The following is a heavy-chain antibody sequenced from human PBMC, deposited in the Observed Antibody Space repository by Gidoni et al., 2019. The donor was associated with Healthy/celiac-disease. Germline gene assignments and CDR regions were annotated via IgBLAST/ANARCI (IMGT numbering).Heavy chain of an antibody. D-gene: IGHD3-22*01. V-gene: IGHV3-23*01. CDR2: ISGSGGST. CDR1: GFTFSSYA. CDR3: AKGDYYDSSGYQYFDY. J-gene: IGHJ4*02. Sequence: EVQLLESGGGLVQPGGSLRLSCAASGFTFSSYAMSWVRQAPGKGLDWVSAISGSGGSTYYADSVKGRFTISRDNSKNTLYLQMNSLRAEDTAVYYCAKGDYYDSSGYQYFDYWGQGTLVTVSS.